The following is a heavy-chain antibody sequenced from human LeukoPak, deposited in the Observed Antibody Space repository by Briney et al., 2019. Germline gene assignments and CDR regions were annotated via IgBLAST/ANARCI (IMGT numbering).Heavy chain of an antibody. D-gene: IGHD2-15*01. Sequence: SETLSLTCTVSDGSISSYYWSWIRQPAGKGLEWIGRTSTSGSTNYNPSLKSRVTTSVDTSKNQFSLKLSSVTAADTAVYYCAREGIIGNRKLLPDYWGQGTLVTVSS. CDR3: AREGIIGNRKLLPDY. J-gene: IGHJ4*02. CDR1: DGSISSYY. CDR2: TSTSGST. V-gene: IGHV4-4*07.